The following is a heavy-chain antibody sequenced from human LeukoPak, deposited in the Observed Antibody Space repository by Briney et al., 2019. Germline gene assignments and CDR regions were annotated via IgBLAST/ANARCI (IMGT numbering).Heavy chain of an antibody. CDR1: GNNLATYW. D-gene: IGHD5-18*01. J-gene: IGHJ4*02. CDR3: ARRAYSYEDQEYYFAY. Sequence: GESLKISRKSSGNNLATYWNGLVRQRPGKGLDWMGIIYPDDSDTRHSPSSQGQVTISADKSISTDYLQGSSLKASDTAMYYCARRAYSYEDQEYYFAYWGQGTLVTASS. V-gene: IGHV5-51*01. CDR2: IYPDDSDT.